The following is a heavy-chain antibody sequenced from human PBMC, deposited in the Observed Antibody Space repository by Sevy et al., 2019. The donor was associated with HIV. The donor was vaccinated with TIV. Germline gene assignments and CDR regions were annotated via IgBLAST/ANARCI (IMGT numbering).Heavy chain of an antibody. CDR3: ANRITGFRSFDY. J-gene: IGHJ4*02. V-gene: IGHV2-5*02. CDR2: VYWDDDE. Sequence: SGPTLVNPTQTLTLTCAFSGFSLTTSGVAVGWFRQPPGKALEWLALVYWDDDEQYNPSLRSRLTITKDTSKNQVVLKMTNMNPVDTGTYFCANRITGFRSFDYWGQGTLVTVSS. CDR1: GFSLTTSGVA. D-gene: IGHD3-16*01.